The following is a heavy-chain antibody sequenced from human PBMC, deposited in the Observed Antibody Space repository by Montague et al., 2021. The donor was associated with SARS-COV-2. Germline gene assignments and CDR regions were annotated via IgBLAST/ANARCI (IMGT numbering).Heavy chain of an antibody. D-gene: IGHD2-15*01. V-gene: IGHV4-59*01. J-gene: IGHJ4*02. CDR2: INHSGSS. CDR1: GGSISSYY. CDR3: ASAGGYCSGGRCYYVY. Sequence: SETLSLTCAVAGGSISSYYWSWIRQPPGKGLEWIGEINHSGSSDYNPSLKSRVTISIGTSKNQFSLKLSSVTAADGAVYYCASAGGYCSGGRCYYVYWGQGTLVTVSS.